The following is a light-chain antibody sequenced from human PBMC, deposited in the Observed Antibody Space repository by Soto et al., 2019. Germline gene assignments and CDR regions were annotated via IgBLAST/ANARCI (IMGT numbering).Light chain of an antibody. Sequence: DIQMTQSPSTLSSSVGDRVTITCRASQSISRGLAWYQQKPGKAPNVLIYDASTLESGVPSRFSGSGSETEFTLPISRLQPEDFATYYCQHYSSVWAFGQGTKVDMK. CDR3: QHYSSVWA. V-gene: IGKV1-5*01. CDR2: DAS. CDR1: QSISRG. J-gene: IGKJ1*01.